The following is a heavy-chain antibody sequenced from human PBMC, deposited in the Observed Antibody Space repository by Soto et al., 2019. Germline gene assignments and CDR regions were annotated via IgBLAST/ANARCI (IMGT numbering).Heavy chain of an antibody. CDR1: GFTFSSYA. Sequence: EVQLLESGGGLVQPGGSLRLSCAASGFTFSSYAMSWVRQAPGKGLEWVSAISGSGGSTYYADSVKGRFTISRDNSKNTLYLQMNSLRAEDTAVYYCAKEAWSGYFPTKYYFDYWGQGTLVTVSS. CDR2: ISGSGGST. V-gene: IGHV3-23*01. J-gene: IGHJ4*02. D-gene: IGHD3-3*01. CDR3: AKEAWSGYFPTKYYFDY.